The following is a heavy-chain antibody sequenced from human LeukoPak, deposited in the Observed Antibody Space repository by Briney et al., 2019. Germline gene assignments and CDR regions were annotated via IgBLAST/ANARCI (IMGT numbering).Heavy chain of an antibody. V-gene: IGHV3-23*01. CDR3: AKDKAPIAVAHYDY. CDR1: GFTFSSYA. D-gene: IGHD6-19*01. J-gene: IGHJ4*02. Sequence: PGGSLRLSCAASGFTFSSYAMSWVRQAPGKGVEWVSAISGSGGSTYYADSVKGRFTISRDNSKNTLYLQMNSLRAEDTAVYYCAKDKAPIAVAHYDYWGQGTLVTVSS. CDR2: ISGSGGST.